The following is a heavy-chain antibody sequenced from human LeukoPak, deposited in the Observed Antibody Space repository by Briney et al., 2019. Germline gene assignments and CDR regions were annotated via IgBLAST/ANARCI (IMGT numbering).Heavy chain of an antibody. CDR3: ARGPAGYDFWSGYVDY. CDR1: GGSISSSSYY. V-gene: IGHV4-39*01. D-gene: IGHD3-3*01. J-gene: IGHJ4*02. CDR2: IYYSGST. Sequence: PSETLSLTCTVPGGSISSSSYYWGWIRQPPGKGLEWIGSIYYSGSTYYNPSLKSRVTISVDTSKNQFSLKLSSVTAADTAVYYCARGPAGYDFWSGYVDYWGQGTLVTVSS.